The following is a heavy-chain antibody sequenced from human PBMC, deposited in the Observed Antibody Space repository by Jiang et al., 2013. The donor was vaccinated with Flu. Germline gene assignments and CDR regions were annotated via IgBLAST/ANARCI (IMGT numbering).Heavy chain of an antibody. Sequence: KPSETLSLNCTVSGASVSSGRFYWTWLRQPPGKGLEWIGYIYYNGITNYNPSLKSRVTISKDTSKNNFSLKLSSVTAADTAFYYCARDSCSGTACSGVDYWGQGTLVTVSS. V-gene: IGHV4-61*03. CDR2: IYYNGIT. D-gene: IGHD2-15*01. CDR3: ARDSCSGTACSGVDY. J-gene: IGHJ4*02. CDR1: GASVSSGRFY.